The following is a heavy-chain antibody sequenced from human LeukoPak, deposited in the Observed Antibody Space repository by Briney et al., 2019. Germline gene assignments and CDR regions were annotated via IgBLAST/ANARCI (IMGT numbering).Heavy chain of an antibody. Sequence: QPGGSLRLSCAASEFTFSTYWMSWVRQAPGRGLEWVANINYDGGQTYYVDSVRGRLTISRDNAKNSLYLQMNSLRVEDTAVYYCARSSGIGTTDYWGQGTLVIVSS. V-gene: IGHV3-7*03. D-gene: IGHD1-1*01. CDR2: INYDGGQT. CDR1: EFTFSTYW. CDR3: ARSSGIGTTDY. J-gene: IGHJ4*02.